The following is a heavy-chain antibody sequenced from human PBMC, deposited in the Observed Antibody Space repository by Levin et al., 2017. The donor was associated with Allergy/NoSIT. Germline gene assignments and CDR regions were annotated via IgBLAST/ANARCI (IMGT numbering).Heavy chain of an antibody. CDR2: INTNSGGP. Sequence: ASMKVSCKASGYTFAAYYIHWVRQAPGQGLEWMGWINTNSGGPNYAQRFQGRVTMTRDTSISTAYMELSSLISDDTAVYYCARGGSYHGFDIWGQGTMVTVSS. V-gene: IGHV1-2*02. CDR3: ARGGSYHGFDI. J-gene: IGHJ3*02. D-gene: IGHD1-26*01. CDR1: GYTFAAYY.